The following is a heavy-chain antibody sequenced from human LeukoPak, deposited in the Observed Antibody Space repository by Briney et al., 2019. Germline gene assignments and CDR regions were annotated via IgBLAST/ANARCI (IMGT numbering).Heavy chain of an antibody. Sequence: SETLSLTCTVSGYSISSGYYWGWIRQPPGKGLEWIGSIYHSGSTYYNPSLKSRVTISVDTSKNQFSLKLSSVTAADTAVYYCAETSYYRDAFDIWGQGIMVTVSS. J-gene: IGHJ3*02. CDR2: IYHSGST. CDR3: AETSYYRDAFDI. CDR1: GYSISSGYY. V-gene: IGHV4-38-2*02. D-gene: IGHD1-26*01.